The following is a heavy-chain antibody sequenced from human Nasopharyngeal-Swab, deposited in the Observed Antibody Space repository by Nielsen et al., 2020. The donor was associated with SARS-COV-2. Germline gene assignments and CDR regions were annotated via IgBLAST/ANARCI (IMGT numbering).Heavy chain of an antibody. J-gene: IGHJ3*02. CDR3: ASEGSGVFGVVIYAFDI. V-gene: IGHV1-24*01. CDR2: FVPEDCAP. Sequence: ASVKVSCKVSRYTLTFLPIHLVRQAPGKGLDWIVTFVPEDCAPIYAQNFQGRVTMTEDTSTYTAYLELSSLRSEDTAVYYCASEGSGVFGVVIYAFDIWGPGTLVTVSS. CDR1: RYTLTFLP. D-gene: IGHD3-3*01.